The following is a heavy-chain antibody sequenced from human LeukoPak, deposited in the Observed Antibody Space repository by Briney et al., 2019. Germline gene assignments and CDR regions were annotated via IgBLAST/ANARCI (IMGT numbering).Heavy chain of an antibody. CDR1: DFPFIGYT. D-gene: IGHD2-2*01. CDR3: TREGRFKAQHLFDY. Sequence: PGGSLRLSCAASDFPFIGYTMHWVRQAPGKGLEWVAGIPYDGSQNSYSDSVKGRFSISRDNSESALYLQLSSLRPEDTAVYYCTREGRFKAQHLFDYWGQGTMVTVSS. J-gene: IGHJ4*02. V-gene: IGHV3-30*04. CDR2: IPYDGSQN.